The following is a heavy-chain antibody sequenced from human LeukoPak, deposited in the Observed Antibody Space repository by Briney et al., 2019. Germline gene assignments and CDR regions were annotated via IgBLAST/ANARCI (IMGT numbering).Heavy chain of an antibody. V-gene: IGHV3-30*02. D-gene: IGHD2-15*01. CDR3: AKMGRDIVVVVAAQTSNDAFDI. CDR2: IRYDGSNK. Sequence: GGSLRLSCAASGFTFSSYGMHWVRQAPGKGLEWVAFIRYDGSNKYYADSVKGRFTISRDNSKNTLYLQMNSLRAEDTAVYYCAKMGRDIVVVVAAQTSNDAFDIWGQGTMVTVSS. CDR1: GFTFSSYG. J-gene: IGHJ3*02.